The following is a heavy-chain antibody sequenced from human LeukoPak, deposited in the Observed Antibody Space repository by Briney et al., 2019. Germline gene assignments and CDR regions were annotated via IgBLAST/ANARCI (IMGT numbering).Heavy chain of an antibody. CDR1: GFSFTMYG. CDR2: ISTDGNNE. J-gene: IGHJ4*02. CDR3: AKDQIGWAPGYVSGPLDQ. Sequence: GGSLRLSCAASGFSFTMYGIHWVRQAPGKGLEWVAVISTDGNNEYYANSVKGRFTISRDNSKNTVYLQMASLRTEDTAVYYCAKDQIGWAPGYVSGPLDQWGQGTLVTVSS. D-gene: IGHD6-19*01. V-gene: IGHV3-30*18.